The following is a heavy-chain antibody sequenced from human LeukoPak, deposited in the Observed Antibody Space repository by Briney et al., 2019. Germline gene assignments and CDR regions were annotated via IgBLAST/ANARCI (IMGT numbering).Heavy chain of an antibody. V-gene: IGHV3-74*01. CDR2: INSDGSWT. J-gene: IGHJ4*02. D-gene: IGHD6-19*01. CDR3: AKTQRIGSGPSFFDY. Sequence: GGSLRLSCAASGRYWMHWVRQAPGKGLVWVSHINSDGSWTSYADSVKGRFTISRDNSKNTLYLQMNSLRAEDTAVYYCAKTQRIGSGPSFFDYWGQGTLVTVSS. CDR1: GRYW.